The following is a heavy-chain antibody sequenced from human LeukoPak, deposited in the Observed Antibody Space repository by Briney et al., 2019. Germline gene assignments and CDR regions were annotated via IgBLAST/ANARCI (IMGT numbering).Heavy chain of an antibody. V-gene: IGHV4-34*01. CDR1: GGSFSGYY. Sequence: PSEPLSLTCAVYGGSFSGYYWSWIRQPPGKGLEWIGEINHSGSTNYNPSLKSRVTISVDTSKNQFSLKLSSVTAADTAVYYCARGLSSSKYNWFDPWGQGTLVTVSS. CDR3: ARGLSSSKYNWFDP. J-gene: IGHJ5*02. D-gene: IGHD2-2*01. CDR2: INHSGST.